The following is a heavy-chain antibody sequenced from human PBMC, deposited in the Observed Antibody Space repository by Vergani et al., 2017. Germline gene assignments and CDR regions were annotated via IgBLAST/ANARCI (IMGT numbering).Heavy chain of an antibody. CDR3: VRLPRGPWNFDL. CDR2: VSTGTKSQ. V-gene: IGHV3-11*04. Sequence: QVQLVESGGSLVKPGGSLRLSCAASGFTFSDYYMSWIRQAPGKGLEWVSFVSTGTKSQSYAESVKGRFTISRDSAKNSLYLQMDSLRAEDTAVYYCVRLPRGPWNFDLWGRGTLITVSS. J-gene: IGHJ2*01. CDR1: GFTFSDYY.